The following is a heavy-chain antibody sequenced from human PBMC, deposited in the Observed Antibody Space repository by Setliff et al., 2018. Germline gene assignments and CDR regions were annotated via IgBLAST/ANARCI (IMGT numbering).Heavy chain of an antibody. J-gene: IGHJ3*02. CDR3: ARDLDYQYYYDSSGRDAFDI. CDR2: ISGYYNKT. V-gene: IGHV1-18*01. Sequence: ASVKVSCKASGFVFITYAITWVRQAPGQGLEWMGWISGYYNKTNYAQKFQGRVTLTTDTPTSTAYMELRSLRSDDTAVYYCARDLDYQYYYDSSGRDAFDIWGKGTMVTVSS. D-gene: IGHD3-22*01. CDR1: GFVFITYA.